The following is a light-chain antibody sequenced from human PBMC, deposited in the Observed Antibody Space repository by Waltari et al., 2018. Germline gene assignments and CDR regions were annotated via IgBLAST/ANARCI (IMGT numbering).Light chain of an antibody. J-gene: IGLJ3*02. CDR2: DVS. Sequence: SALTHPRQVPWSPRQPVPMPCSSTRSDVVRYNYVPCYQHHTGKAPKLMIYDVSKRPSGVPDRFSGSKSGNTASLTISGLQAEDEADYYCCSYAGSYTWVFGGGTKLTVL. V-gene: IGLV2-11*01. CDR3: CSYAGSYTWV. CDR1: RSDVVRYNY.